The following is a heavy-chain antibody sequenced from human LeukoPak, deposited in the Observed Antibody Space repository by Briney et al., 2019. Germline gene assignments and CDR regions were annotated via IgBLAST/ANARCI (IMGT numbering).Heavy chain of an antibody. CDR1: GFTFSSYS. Sequence: GGSLRLSCAASGFTFSSYSMNWVRQAPGKGLEWVSSISSSSSYIYYADSVKGRFTISRDNSKNTPYLQMNSLRAEDTAVYYCAKDCSITMIEPLNAFDIWGQGTMVTVSS. D-gene: IGHD3-22*01. CDR2: ISSSSSYI. J-gene: IGHJ3*02. CDR3: AKDCSITMIEPLNAFDI. V-gene: IGHV3-21*04.